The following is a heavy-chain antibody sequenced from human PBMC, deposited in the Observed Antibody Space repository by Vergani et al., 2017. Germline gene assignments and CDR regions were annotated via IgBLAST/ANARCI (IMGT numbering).Heavy chain of an antibody. CDR3: ARGGRDCGGDCSGGGFDY. Sequence: QVQLVQSGAEVKKPGASVKVSCKASGYTFTSYDINWVRQATGQGLEWMGWMNPNSGNTGYAQKFQGRVTITRNTSISTAYMELSSLRSEDTAVYYCARGGRDCGGDCSGGGFDYWGQGTLVTVSS. J-gene: IGHJ4*02. CDR1: GYTFTSYD. CDR2: MNPNSGNT. V-gene: IGHV1-8*03. D-gene: IGHD2-21*02.